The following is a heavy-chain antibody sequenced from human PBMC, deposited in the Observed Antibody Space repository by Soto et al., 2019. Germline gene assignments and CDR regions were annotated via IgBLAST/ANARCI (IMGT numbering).Heavy chain of an antibody. V-gene: IGHV4-31*03. D-gene: IGHD3-22*01. CDR3: ARHPPYPDSSRYYVYPGNFDY. CDR1: GGSISSGGYY. Sequence: PSETLSRTGTVSGGSISSGGYYWNWIRQHPGKGLEWIGYSYFSGNTYYNPSLKSRVTISVDTSKNQFSLRLRYVTAEDTAVYYCARHPPYPDSSRYYVYPGNFDYWGQGILVTVSS. J-gene: IGHJ4*02. CDR2: SYFSGNT.